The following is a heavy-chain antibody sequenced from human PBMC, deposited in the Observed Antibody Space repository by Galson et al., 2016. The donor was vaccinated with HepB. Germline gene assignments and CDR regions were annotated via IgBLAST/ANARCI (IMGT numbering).Heavy chain of an antibody. D-gene: IGHD3-3*01. Sequence: SLRLSCAASEFSVSTNFIHWVRQAPGKGLEWVSLIHSGGNTYHADSVKGRFTISRDNSKNTVYLQMNSLKDEDTAVYYCASARKVFGPFDPWGQGTLVTVSS. CDR3: ASARKVFGPFDP. V-gene: IGHV3-53*01. CDR2: IHSGGNT. CDR1: EFSVSTNF. J-gene: IGHJ5*02.